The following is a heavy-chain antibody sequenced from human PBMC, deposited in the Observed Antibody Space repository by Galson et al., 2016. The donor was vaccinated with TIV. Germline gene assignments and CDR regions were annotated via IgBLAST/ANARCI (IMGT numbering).Heavy chain of an antibody. Sequence: SVKVSCKASGYTFTGYYIHYVRQAPGQGLEWMGWINPNSGDTNHAQKFQGRVTMTRDTSISTAYMELSRLRSDDTAMYYCARDLSPETTTPFDYWGQGTLVTVSS. D-gene: IGHD4-17*01. J-gene: IGHJ4*02. CDR3: ARDLSPETTTPFDY. CDR2: INPNSGDT. CDR1: GYTFTGYY. V-gene: IGHV1-2*02.